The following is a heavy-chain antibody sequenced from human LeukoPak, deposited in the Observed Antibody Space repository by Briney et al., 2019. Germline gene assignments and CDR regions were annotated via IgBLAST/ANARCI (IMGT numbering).Heavy chain of an antibody. D-gene: IGHD1-26*01. CDR2: IYSGGST. Sequence: GGTLRLSCAASRFTFSSYGMSWVRRAPGKGLEWVSVIYSGGSTYYADSVKGRFTISRDNSKNTLYLQMNSLRAEDTAVYYCARDIIVGATQWFDPWGQGTLVTVSS. CDR1: RFTFSSYG. V-gene: IGHV3-66*01. CDR3: ARDIIVGATQWFDP. J-gene: IGHJ5*02.